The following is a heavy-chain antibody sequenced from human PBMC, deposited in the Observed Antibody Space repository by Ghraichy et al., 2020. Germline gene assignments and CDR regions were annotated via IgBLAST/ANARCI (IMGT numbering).Heavy chain of an antibody. CDR3: ARDPFDDYGDYFDY. CDR1: GYTFTDSY. V-gene: IGHV1-2*02. Sequence: ASVKVSCKASGYTFTDSYIHWVRQAPEQGLEWMGWINPNTGGTNYPRRFQGRVTMTRDTSITTAYMELTSLTSDDTAVYYCARDPFDDYGDYFDYWGQGTLVTVSS. J-gene: IGHJ4*02. D-gene: IGHD4/OR15-4a*01. CDR2: INPNTGGT.